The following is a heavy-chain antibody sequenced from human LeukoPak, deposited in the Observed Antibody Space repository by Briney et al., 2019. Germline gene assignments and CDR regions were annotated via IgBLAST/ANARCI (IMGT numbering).Heavy chain of an antibody. CDR1: GGSISSGNYH. CDR3: ARDSTVSATDI. Sequence: PSETLSLTCIVSGGSISSGNYHWSWIRQHPGKGLEWIGYIHHSGSTYYNPSLKSRVTISVDTSKNQFSLKLSSVTAADTAFHYCARDSTVSATDIWGQGTMVTVSS. D-gene: IGHD4-17*01. V-gene: IGHV4-31*03. CDR2: IHHSGST. J-gene: IGHJ3*02.